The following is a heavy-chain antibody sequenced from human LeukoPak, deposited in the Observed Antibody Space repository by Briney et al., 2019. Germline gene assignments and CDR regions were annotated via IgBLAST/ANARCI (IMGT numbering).Heavy chain of an antibody. CDR2: IYYSGST. Sequence: PSETLSLTCTVSGGSISSSSYYWGWIRQPPGKGLEWIGSIYYSGSTYYNPSLKSRVTISVDTSKNRFSLKLSSVTAADTAVYYCARDLGISGPGDYWGQGTLVTVSS. D-gene: IGHD5-12*01. CDR1: GGSISSSSYY. CDR3: ARDLGISGPGDY. J-gene: IGHJ4*02. V-gene: IGHV4-39*07.